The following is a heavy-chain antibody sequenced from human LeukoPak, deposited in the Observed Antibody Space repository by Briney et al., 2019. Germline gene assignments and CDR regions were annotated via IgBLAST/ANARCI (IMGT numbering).Heavy chain of an antibody. Sequence: GGSLRLSCAVSGFSFSSYVLHWVREAPGKGLEWVAVIYFDIKNIHYADSVQGRFTVSRDDSKNTLYLQMNSLRAECTAVYYCARESCLNAVCYTGEGAFDIWGQGTMVTVSS. CDR1: GFSFSSYV. V-gene: IGHV3-33*01. CDR3: ARESCLNAVCYTGEGAFDI. D-gene: IGHD2-8*01. J-gene: IGHJ3*02. CDR2: IYFDIKNI.